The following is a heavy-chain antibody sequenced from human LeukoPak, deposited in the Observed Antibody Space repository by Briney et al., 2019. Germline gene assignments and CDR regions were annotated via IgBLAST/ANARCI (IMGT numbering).Heavy chain of an antibody. J-gene: IGHJ3*02. CDR3: ARSGSSSWYWGGTAGAFDI. D-gene: IGHD6-13*01. CDR1: GYTFTSYG. CDR2: IGAYNGNT. Sequence: ASVKVSCKASGYTFTSYGISWVRQAPGQGLEWMGWIGAYNGNTNYAQKLQGRVTMTTDTSTSTAYMELRSLRSDDTAVYYCARSGSSSWYWGGTAGAFDIWGQGTMVTVSS. V-gene: IGHV1-18*01.